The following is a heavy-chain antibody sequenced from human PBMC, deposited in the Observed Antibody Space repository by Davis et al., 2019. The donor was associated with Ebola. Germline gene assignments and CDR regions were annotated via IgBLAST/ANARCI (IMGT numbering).Heavy chain of an antibody. CDR2: IIPILGIA. CDR3: ARDRGYSYGCDY. D-gene: IGHD5-18*01. CDR1: GYTFTSYG. V-gene: IGHV1-69*10. J-gene: IGHJ4*02. Sequence: SSVKVSCKASGYTFTSYGISWVRQAPGQGLEWMGGIIPILGIANYAQKFQGRVTITADESTSTAYMELSSLRSEDTAVYYCARDRGYSYGCDYWGQGTLVTVSS.